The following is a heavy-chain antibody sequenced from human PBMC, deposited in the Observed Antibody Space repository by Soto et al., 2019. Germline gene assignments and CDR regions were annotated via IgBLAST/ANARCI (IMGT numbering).Heavy chain of an antibody. D-gene: IGHD6-13*01. V-gene: IGHV1-69*06. J-gene: IGHJ4*02. Sequence: QVQLEQSGSEVKKSGSSVKVSCKASGYSFSSHAITWVRQAPGQGLEWMGGIIPVFGTPSYAQKFQGRVTISADKSTNTSYLELRSVRSEDTPVYYCARGGALSTSWYWGDGLDSWGQGTQVTVSS. CDR1: GYSFSSHA. CDR3: ARGGALSTSWYWGDGLDS. CDR2: IIPVFGTP.